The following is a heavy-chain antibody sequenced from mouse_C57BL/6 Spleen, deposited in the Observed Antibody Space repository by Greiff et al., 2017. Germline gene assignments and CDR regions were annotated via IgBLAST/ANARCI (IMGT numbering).Heavy chain of an antibody. J-gene: IGHJ2*01. V-gene: IGHV5-16*01. Sequence: EVMLLVSEVGLVQPGSSMKLSCTASGFTFSYYYMARVRQVQEKCLEWVVNINYDCSSTYYLDSLKSRFIISRDNAKNILYLQMSSLKSEDTATYYCAREGLWGTDYWGQGTTLTVSS. CDR3: AREGLWGTDY. D-gene: IGHD6-1*01. CDR1: GFTFSYYY. CDR2: INYDCSST.